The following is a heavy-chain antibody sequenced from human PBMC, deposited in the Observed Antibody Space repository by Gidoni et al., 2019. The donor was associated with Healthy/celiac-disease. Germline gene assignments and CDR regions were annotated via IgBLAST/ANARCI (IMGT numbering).Heavy chain of an antibody. D-gene: IGHD5-12*01. CDR2: ISSSSSYT. CDR1: GFTFSDYY. J-gene: IGHJ4*02. CDR3: ARVVATAEYYFDY. Sequence: QVQLVESGGGLVKPGGSLSLSCASSGFTFSDYYMSWIRHAPGKGLEWVSYISSSSSYTNYADTVKGRFTISRDNAKNSLYLQMNSLRAEDTAVYYCARVVATAEYYFDYWGQGTLVTVSS. V-gene: IGHV3-11*06.